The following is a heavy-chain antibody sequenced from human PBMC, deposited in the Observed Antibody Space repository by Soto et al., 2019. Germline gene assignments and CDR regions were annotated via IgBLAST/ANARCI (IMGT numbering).Heavy chain of an antibody. Sequence: GGSLRLSCAASGFTFSRYGMHWVRQAPGKGLEWVAVIWTDGSYEYYADSVMGRFTIPRDNSKNTLYLQMNSLRAEDTAVYYCARAGHDSSGYYYGGLDYWGPGTLVTVSS. V-gene: IGHV3-33*01. J-gene: IGHJ4*02. CDR1: GFTFSRYG. D-gene: IGHD3-22*01. CDR3: ARAGHDSSGYYYGGLDY. CDR2: IWTDGSYE.